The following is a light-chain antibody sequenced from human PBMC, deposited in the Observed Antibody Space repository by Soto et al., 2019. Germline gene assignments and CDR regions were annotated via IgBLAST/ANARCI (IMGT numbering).Light chain of an antibody. CDR1: QSVSTN. CDR3: QQYNSWPRT. V-gene: IGKV3-15*01. CDR2: GAS. Sequence: EIVMTQSPATLSVSPGERAALSCRASQSVSTNLAWYQQKAGQAPGLLIYGASTRATGIPARFSGSGSGTEFTLTISSLQSEDFAVYYCQQYNSWPRTFGQGTKVEIK. J-gene: IGKJ1*01.